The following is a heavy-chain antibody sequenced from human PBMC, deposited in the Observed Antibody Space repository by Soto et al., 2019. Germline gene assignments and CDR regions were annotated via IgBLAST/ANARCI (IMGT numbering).Heavy chain of an antibody. V-gene: IGHV4-30-4*01. Sequence: PSLTMPLPWTVSGGYISNGVYYWSRNSKPPGKGLEWIGYIYYSGSTYYNPSLKSRVTISVDTSKNQFSLKLSSVTAADTAVYYCARDHSSSSIVYYYYGMDVWGQGTTVTVSS. CDR2: IYYSGST. CDR3: ARDHSSSSIVYYYYGMDV. J-gene: IGHJ6*02. D-gene: IGHD6-6*01. CDR1: GGYISNGVYY.